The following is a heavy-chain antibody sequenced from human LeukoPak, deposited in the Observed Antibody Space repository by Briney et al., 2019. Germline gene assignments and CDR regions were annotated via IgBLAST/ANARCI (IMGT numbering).Heavy chain of an antibody. CDR3: AKDVALITFGGVIVNGGAFDI. V-gene: IGHV3-30-3*01. Sequence: PGGSLRLSCAASGFTFSSYAMHWVRQAPGKGLEWVAVISYDGSNKYYADSVKGRFTISRDNSKNTLYLQMNSLRAEDTAVYYCAKDVALITFGGVIVNGGAFDIWGQGTMVTVSS. J-gene: IGHJ3*02. CDR2: ISYDGSNK. CDR1: GFTFSSYA. D-gene: IGHD3-16*02.